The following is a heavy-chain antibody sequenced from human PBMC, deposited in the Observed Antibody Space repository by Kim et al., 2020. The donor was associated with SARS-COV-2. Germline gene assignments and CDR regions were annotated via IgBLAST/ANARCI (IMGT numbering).Heavy chain of an antibody. CDR2: IKQDGSEK. J-gene: IGHJ4*02. Sequence: GGSLRLSCAASGFTFSSCAIHWVRQAPGKGLEWVANIKQDGSEKYYVDSVKGRFTISRDNAKNSLYLQMNSLRAEDTAVYYCARDRITIFGVRLDYWGQG. CDR1: GFTFSSCA. CDR3: ARDRITIFGVRLDY. D-gene: IGHD3-3*01. V-gene: IGHV3-7*01.